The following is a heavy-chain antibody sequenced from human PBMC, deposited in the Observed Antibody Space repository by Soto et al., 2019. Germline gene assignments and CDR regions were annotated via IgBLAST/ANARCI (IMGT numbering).Heavy chain of an antibody. CDR2: IIPIFGTT. CDR3: ARGDETMVRDEWGPSYYYYGMDV. CDR1: GGTFSSYA. Sequence: GASVKVSCKASGGTFSSYAISWVRQAPGQGLEWMGGIIPIFGTTNYAQKFQGRVTITADESTSTAYMELSSLRSEDTAVYYCARGDETMVRDEWGPSYYYYGMDVWGQGTTVTVSS. J-gene: IGHJ6*02. D-gene: IGHD3-10*01. V-gene: IGHV1-69*13.